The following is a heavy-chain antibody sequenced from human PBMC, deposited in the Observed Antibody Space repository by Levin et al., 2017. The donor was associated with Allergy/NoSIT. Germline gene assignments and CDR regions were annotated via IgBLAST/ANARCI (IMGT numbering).Heavy chain of an antibody. V-gene: IGHV1-2*02. J-gene: IGHJ6*02. CDR3: AREAPIVVVPAAISYYGMDV. Sequence: ASVKVSCKASGYTFTGYYMHWVRQAPGQGLEWMGWINPNSGGTNYAQKFQGRVTMTRDTSISTAYMELSRLRSDDTAVYYCAREAPIVVVPAAISYYGMDVWGQGTTVTVSS. CDR2: INPNSGGT. D-gene: IGHD2-2*01. CDR1: GYTFTGYY.